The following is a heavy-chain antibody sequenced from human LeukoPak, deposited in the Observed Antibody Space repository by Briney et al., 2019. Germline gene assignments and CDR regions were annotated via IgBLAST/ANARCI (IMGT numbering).Heavy chain of an antibody. CDR2: IIPIFGTA. V-gene: IGHV1-69*05. CDR3: ATYCSSTSSAIDAFDI. D-gene: IGHD2-2*01. J-gene: IGHJ3*02. CDR1: GGTFSSYA. Sequence: ASVKVPCKASGGTFSSYAISWVRQAPGQGLEWMGGIIPIFGTANYAQKFQGRVTITTDESTSTAYMELSSLRSEDTAVYYCATYCSSTSSAIDAFDIWGQGTMVTVSS.